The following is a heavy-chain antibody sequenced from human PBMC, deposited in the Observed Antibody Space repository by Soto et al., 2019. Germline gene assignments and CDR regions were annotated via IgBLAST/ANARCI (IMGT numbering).Heavy chain of an antibody. D-gene: IGHD2-21*02. CDR1: GGSISSGGYY. V-gene: IGHV4-61*08. CDR2: ISNTGST. CDR3: ARDLWGYCGTDCYPLDV. J-gene: IGHJ6*02. Sequence: PSETLSLTCTVSGGSISSGGYYWSWIRQHPGTGLEWIGYISNTGSTVYNPSFKSRVTISVDTSKNQFSLKLNSVTAADTAVYYCARDLWGYCGTDCYPLDVWGQGTTVTVSS.